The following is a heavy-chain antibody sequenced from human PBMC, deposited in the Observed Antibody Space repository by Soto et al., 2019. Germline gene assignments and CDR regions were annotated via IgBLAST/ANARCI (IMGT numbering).Heavy chain of an antibody. J-gene: IGHJ6*02. V-gene: IGHV1-8*01. Sequence: QVQLVQSGAEVKKPGASVKVSCKASGYTFTTYEINRVRQATGQGLEWMGWMNPNSGNTAYAQKFRGRVTMTRNTDKGAGYIELGSLTSHATAGYYCARNDCGSWCGMDVGCQGYTVSVSS. CDR1: GYTFTTYE. CDR3: ARNDCGSWCGMDV. CDR2: MNPNSGNT. D-gene: IGHD6-13*01.